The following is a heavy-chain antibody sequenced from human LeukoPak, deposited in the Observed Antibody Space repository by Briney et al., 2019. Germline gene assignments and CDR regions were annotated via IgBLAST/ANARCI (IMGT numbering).Heavy chain of an antibody. CDR3: ARDADLRDYYDSSGYYYPYYYYMDV. CDR2: INPNSGGT. D-gene: IGHD3-22*01. Sequence: ASVKVSCKASGYTFTGYYMHWVRQAPGQGLEWMGWINPNSGGTNYAQKFQGRVTMTRDTSISTAYMELGRLRSDDTAVYYCARDADLRDYYDSSGYYYPYYYYMDVWGKGTTVTISS. V-gene: IGHV1-2*02. CDR1: GYTFTGYY. J-gene: IGHJ6*03.